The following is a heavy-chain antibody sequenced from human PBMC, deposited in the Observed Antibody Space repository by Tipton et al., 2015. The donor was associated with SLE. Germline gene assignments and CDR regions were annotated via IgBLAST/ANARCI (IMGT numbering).Heavy chain of an antibody. CDR1: GGSISSGSYY. CDR3: VGTPRITIFGVIPPGYMDV. D-gene: IGHD3-3*01. CDR2: MNHRGST. Sequence: TLSLTCTVSGGSISSGSYYWSWIRQPAGKGLEWIGEMNHRGSTNYNPPLKSRVTISVHTSKNQFSLKLSSVTAADTAVYYCVGTPRITIFGVIPPGYMDVWGKGSTVTVSS. J-gene: IGHJ6*03. V-gene: IGHV4-61*09.